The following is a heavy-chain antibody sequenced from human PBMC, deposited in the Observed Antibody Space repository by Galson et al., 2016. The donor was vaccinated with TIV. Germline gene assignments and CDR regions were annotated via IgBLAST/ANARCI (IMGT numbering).Heavy chain of an antibody. D-gene: IGHD4-17*01. CDR1: GFTFSTYG. CDR2: IWFDGSNK. CDR3: ATRSNYGDFGGPEFEN. Sequence: SLRLSCAASGFTFSTYGMQWVRQAPGKGLEWVAAIWFDGSNKYYGDSVKGRFTISRDNSKNTLYLQMNSLRAEDTAVYYCATRSNYGDFGGPEFENWGRGTLVTVSS. J-gene: IGHJ4*02. V-gene: IGHV3-33*01.